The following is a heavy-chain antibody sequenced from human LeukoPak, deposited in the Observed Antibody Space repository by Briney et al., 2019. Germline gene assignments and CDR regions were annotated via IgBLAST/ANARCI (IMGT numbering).Heavy chain of an antibody. Sequence: GGSLRLSCAASGFTLSSYWMHWVRQAPGKGLVWVSRINSDGSSISYADSVKGRFTISRDNAKNTLYLQMNSLRAEDTAEYYCARAGSSGWDYWGQGTLVTVSS. D-gene: IGHD6-19*01. CDR1: GFTLSSYW. J-gene: IGHJ4*02. CDR3: ARAGSSGWDY. CDR2: INSDGSSI. V-gene: IGHV3-74*01.